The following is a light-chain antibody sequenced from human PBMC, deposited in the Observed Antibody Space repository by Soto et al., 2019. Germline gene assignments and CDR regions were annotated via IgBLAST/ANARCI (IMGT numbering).Light chain of an antibody. J-gene: IGLJ3*02. V-gene: IGLV1-44*01. CDR3: AAWDDSLKGPV. Sequence: QSVLTQPPSTSGTPGQRVTRSCAGSSSNIGGNTVNWYQQFPGTAPKLLIYENNQRPSGVPDRFSGSKSGTSASLAISGLQSEDEADYHCAAWDDSLKGPVFGGGTKVTVL. CDR1: SSNIGGNT. CDR2: ENN.